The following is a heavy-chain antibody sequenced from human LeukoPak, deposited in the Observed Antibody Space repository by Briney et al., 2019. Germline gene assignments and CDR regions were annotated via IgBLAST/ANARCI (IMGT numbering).Heavy chain of an antibody. D-gene: IGHD1-26*01. Sequence: GGSLRLSCAASRFTVSSNYMSWVRQAPGKGLEWVSVIYSGGSTYYADSVKGRFTISRDNSKNTLYLQMNSLRAEDTAVYYCARDGVGYYDYWGQGTLVTVSS. V-gene: IGHV3-53*01. CDR2: IYSGGST. CDR3: ARDGVGYYDY. J-gene: IGHJ4*02. CDR1: RFTVSSNY.